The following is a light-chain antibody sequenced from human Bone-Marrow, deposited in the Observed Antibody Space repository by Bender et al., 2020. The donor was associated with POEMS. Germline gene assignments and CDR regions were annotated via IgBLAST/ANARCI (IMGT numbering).Light chain of an antibody. Sequence: QSVLTQPPSASGTPGQSVIISCSGTDSNFGGNNVNWYQHLPGTAPRLVVYSNYQRPSGVSNRFSGSKSGNTASLTISGLQAEDEADYYCCSYAGTTTLYVFGSGTKVTVL. CDR3: CSYAGTTTLYV. V-gene: IGLV1-44*01. CDR1: DSNFGGNN. J-gene: IGLJ1*01. CDR2: SNY.